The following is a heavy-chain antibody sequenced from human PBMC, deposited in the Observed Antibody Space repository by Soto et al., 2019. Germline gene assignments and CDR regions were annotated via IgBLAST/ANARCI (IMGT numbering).Heavy chain of an antibody. CDR3: TLSSGYYYFDY. D-gene: IGHD3-3*01. V-gene: IGHV3-33*01. CDR1: GFTFSNYG. J-gene: IGHJ4*02. Sequence: QVQLVESGGGVVQPGRSLRLSCAASGFTFSNYGMHWVRQAPGKGLEWVAVLWYDGNNKHYADSVKGRFTISRDNSKNPLYLQMKSLRAEDTAVYYCTLSSGYYYFDYWGQGTRVTVSS. CDR2: LWYDGNNK.